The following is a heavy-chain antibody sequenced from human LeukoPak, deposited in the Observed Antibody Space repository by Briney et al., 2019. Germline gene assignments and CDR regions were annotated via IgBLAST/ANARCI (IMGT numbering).Heavy chain of an antibody. CDR2: IYPGDSDT. Sequence: GASLKISCKGSGYSFTSYWIGWVRQLPGKGLEWMGIIYPGDSDTRYSPSFQGQVTISADKSISTAYLQWSSLKASDTAMYYCARSEAAAGTDFDYWGQGTLVTVSS. J-gene: IGHJ4*02. V-gene: IGHV5-51*01. D-gene: IGHD6-13*01. CDR1: GYSFTSYW. CDR3: ARSEAAAGTDFDY.